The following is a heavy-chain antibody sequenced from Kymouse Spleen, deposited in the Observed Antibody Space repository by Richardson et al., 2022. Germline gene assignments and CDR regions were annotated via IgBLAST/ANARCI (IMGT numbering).Heavy chain of an antibody. CDR3: ARLSIAARWYYYYGMDV. CDR2: IYYSGST. J-gene: IGHJ6*02. Sequence: QLQLQESGPGLVKPSETLSLTCTVSGGSISSSSYYWGWIRQPPGKGLEWIGSIYYSGSTYYNPSLKSRVTISVDTSKNQFSLKLSSVTAADTAVYYCARLSIAARWYYYYGMDVWGQGTTVTVSS. CDR1: GGSISSSSYY. V-gene: IGHV4-39*01. D-gene: IGHD6-6*01.